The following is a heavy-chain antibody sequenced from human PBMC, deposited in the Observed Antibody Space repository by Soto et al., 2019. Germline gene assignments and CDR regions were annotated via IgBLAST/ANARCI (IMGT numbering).Heavy chain of an antibody. Sequence: PGKGLEWVSDISGSGGGTYFAESVQGRFTISRDKSKNTRYLQMNSLRGEDTAGYFFSKEADGIRDSVPVSAFLLNRSSDL. V-gene: IGHV3-23*01. CDR3: SKEADGIRDSVPVSAFLLNRSSDL. J-gene: IGHJ2*01. CDR2: ISGSGGGT. D-gene: IGHD2-15*01.